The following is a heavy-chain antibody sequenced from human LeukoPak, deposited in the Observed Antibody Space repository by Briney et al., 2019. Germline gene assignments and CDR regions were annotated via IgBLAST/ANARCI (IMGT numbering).Heavy chain of an antibody. V-gene: IGHV4-59*01. CDR2: IYYSGST. J-gene: IGHJ6*02. D-gene: IGHD1-14*01. CDR3: ARDLSTGYYYYGMDV. Sequence: PSETLSLTCTVSGGSISSYYWSWIRQPPGKGLEWIGYIYYSGSTNYNPSLKSRVTISVDTSKNQFSLKLSSVTAADTAVYYCARDLSTGYYYYGMDVWGQGTTVTVSS. CDR1: GGSISSYY.